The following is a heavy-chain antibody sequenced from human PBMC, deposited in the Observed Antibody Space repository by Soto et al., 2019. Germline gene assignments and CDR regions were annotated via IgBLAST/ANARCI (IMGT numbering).Heavy chain of an antibody. CDR3: ARASMADY. CDR1: GGSFSGYY. J-gene: IGHJ4*02. D-gene: IGHD2-2*01. Sequence: SETLSLTCAVYGGSFSGYYWSWIRQPPGKGQEGIGEINHSGSTNYNPSLKSRVTISVDTSKNQFSLKLSSVTAADTAVYYCARASMADYWGQGTLVTVSS. V-gene: IGHV4-34*01. CDR2: INHSGST.